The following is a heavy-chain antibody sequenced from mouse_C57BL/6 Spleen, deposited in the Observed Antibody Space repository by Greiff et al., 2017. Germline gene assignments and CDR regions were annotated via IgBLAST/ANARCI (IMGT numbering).Heavy chain of an antibody. CDR1: GYAFSSYW. D-gene: IGHD1-1*01. V-gene: IGHV1-80*01. Sequence: QVQLQQSGAELVKPGASVKISCKASGYAFSSYWMHWVKQRPGKGLEWIGQIYPGDGDTNYNGKFKGKATLTADKSSSTAYMQLSSLTSEDSAVYFGARGGYGISYGYWGQGTTLTVSS. J-gene: IGHJ2*01. CDR2: IYPGDGDT. CDR3: ARGGYGISYGY.